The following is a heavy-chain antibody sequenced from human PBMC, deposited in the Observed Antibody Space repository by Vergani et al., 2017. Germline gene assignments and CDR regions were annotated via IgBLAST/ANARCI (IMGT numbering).Heavy chain of an antibody. D-gene: IGHD6-19*01. Sequence: EVQLVESGGGLVQPGRSLRLSCAASGFTFDDYAMHWVRQAPGKGLEWVSGISWNSGSIGYADSVKGRFTISRDNAKNSLYLQMNSLRSDDTAVYYCARAHSSGWYYFDYWGQGTLVTVSS. CDR1: GFTFDDYA. CDR2: ISWNSGSI. V-gene: IGHV3-9*01. J-gene: IGHJ4*02. CDR3: ARAHSSGWYYFDY.